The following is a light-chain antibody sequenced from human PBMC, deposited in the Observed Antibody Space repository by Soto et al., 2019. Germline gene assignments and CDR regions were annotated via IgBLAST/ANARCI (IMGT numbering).Light chain of an antibody. CDR3: SSYTSSSTYV. V-gene: IGLV2-14*01. CDR1: SSDVGGYNY. J-gene: IGLJ1*01. Sequence: QSALAQPASVSGSPGQSITISCTGTSSDVGGYNYVSWYQQHPGNAPPLMIYEVSNRPSGVSKRFSGSKSGNTASLTISALNAEDEADYYCSSYTSSSTYVFGTGTKVTVL. CDR2: EVS.